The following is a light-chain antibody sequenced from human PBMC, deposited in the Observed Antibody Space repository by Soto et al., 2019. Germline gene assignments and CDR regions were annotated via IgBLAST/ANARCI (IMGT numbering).Light chain of an antibody. CDR1: QSISSY. V-gene: IGKV3-20*01. CDR2: DAG. J-gene: IGKJ1*01. Sequence: LSLSKRERAALSGRASQSISSYLALYQQKPGQAPRLLIYDAGSRATGIPDRLTGGGSGTDFILTVSRLEPEDFAVYNCRQYGGSLPWAFGEGTKV. CDR3: RQYGGSLPWA.